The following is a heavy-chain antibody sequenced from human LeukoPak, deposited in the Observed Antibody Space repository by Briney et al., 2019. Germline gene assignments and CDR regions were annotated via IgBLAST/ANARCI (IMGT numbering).Heavy chain of an antibody. CDR3: GRQTRYCTNGVCYTAYWYFDL. CDR1: GYSFTSYW. D-gene: IGHD2-8*01. CDR2: IYPCDSDT. Sequence: GESLKISCKGSGYSFTSYWIGWVRQMPGKGLECMGIIYPCDSDTRYSTSFQGQVTISADKSISTAYLQWSSLKASDTVMYCRGRQTRYCTNGVCYTAYWYFDLWGRGTLVTVSS. V-gene: IGHV5-51*01. J-gene: IGHJ2*01.